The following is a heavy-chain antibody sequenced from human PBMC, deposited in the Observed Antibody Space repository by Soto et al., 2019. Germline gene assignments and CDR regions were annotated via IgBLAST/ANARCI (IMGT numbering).Heavy chain of an antibody. D-gene: IGHD4-4*01. CDR2: VFHTGST. CDR1: GGSICSNY. V-gene: IGHV4-59*01. CDR3: PREDSNYHYFDY. Sequence: SETLSLTCFISGGSICSNYWSWLPQSPGGGLEWIGYVFHTGSTNYNPSLKSRVTLSVDMPHHQLSLSSTSVTAADTAGFYCPREDSNYHYFDYWGQGSLFTASS. J-gene: IGHJ4*02.